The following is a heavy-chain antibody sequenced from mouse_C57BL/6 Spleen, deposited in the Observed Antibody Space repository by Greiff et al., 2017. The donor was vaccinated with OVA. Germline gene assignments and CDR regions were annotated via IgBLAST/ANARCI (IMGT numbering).Heavy chain of an antibody. J-gene: IGHJ2*01. V-gene: IGHV3-1*01. CDR3: ARGGMPDYYGSSFFDY. Sequence: EVQRVESGPGMVKPSQSLSLTCTVTGYSITSGYDWHWIRHFPGNKLEWMGYISYSGSTNYNPSLKSRIPITHDTSKNHFFLKLNSVTTEDTATYYCARGGMPDYYGSSFFDYWGQGTTLTVSS. D-gene: IGHD1-1*01. CDR1: GYSITSGYD. CDR2: ISYSGST.